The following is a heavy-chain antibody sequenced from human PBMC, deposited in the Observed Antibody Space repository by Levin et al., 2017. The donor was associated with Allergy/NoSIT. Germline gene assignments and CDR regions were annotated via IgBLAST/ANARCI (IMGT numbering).Heavy chain of an antibody. CDR3: ASAHTGYHHMDV. CDR2: IYPGDSET. J-gene: IGHJ6*03. Sequence: GESLKISCYTSGYNFTTYWIAWVRQMPGKGLEWMGIIYPGDSETRYSPSFQGQVTISADTSNNTAYLQWSSLKASDTAIYYCASAHTGYHHMDVWGKGTTVTVSS. V-gene: IGHV5-51*01. CDR1: GYNFTTYW. D-gene: IGHD1-14*01.